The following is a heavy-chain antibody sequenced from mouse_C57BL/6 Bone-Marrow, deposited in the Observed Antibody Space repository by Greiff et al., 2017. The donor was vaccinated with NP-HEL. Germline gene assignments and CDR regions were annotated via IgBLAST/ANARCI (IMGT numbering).Heavy chain of an antibody. Sequence: EVKLEESGEGLVKPGGSLKLSCAASGFTFSSYAMSWVRQTPEKRLEWVAYISSGGDYIYYADTVKGRFTISRDNARNTLYLQMSSLKSEDTAMYYCTRRKGYLYYFDYWGQGTTLTVSS. D-gene: IGHD2-2*01. V-gene: IGHV5S21*01. CDR2: ISSGGDYI. J-gene: IGHJ2*01. CDR3: TRRKGYLYYFDY. CDR1: GFTFSSYA.